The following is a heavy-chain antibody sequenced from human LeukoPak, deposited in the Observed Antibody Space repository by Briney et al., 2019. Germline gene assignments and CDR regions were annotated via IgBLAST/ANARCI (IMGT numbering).Heavy chain of an antibody. Sequence: SETLSLTCAVYGASFSGYYWSWIRQPPGKGLEWIGEINHSGSTNYNPSLKSRVTISVDTSKNQFSLRLSSVTAADTAVYYCARHGRGTMMVDLAFDIWGQGTMVTVSS. CDR3: ARHGRGTMMVDLAFDI. V-gene: IGHV4-34*01. D-gene: IGHD3-22*01. CDR2: INHSGST. CDR1: GASFSGYY. J-gene: IGHJ3*02.